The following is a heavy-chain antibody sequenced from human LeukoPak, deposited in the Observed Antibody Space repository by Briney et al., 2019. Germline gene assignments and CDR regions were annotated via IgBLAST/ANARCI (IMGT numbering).Heavy chain of an antibody. CDR1: GYSFSSHG. Sequence: GGSLRLSCAVSGYSFSSHGMHWVRQAPGKGLEWVAAIWYDGSQKYYADTVRSRFTVSRDNSKNRLYLQMNSLRAEDTAVYYCARLGGNYGRYFDYWGQGTLVTVSS. D-gene: IGHD4-23*01. CDR3: ARLGGNYGRYFDY. J-gene: IGHJ4*02. CDR2: IWYDGSQK. V-gene: IGHV3-33*01.